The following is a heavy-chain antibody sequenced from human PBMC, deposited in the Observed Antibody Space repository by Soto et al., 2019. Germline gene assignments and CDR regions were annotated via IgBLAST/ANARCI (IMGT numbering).Heavy chain of an antibody. Sequence: QVQLVESGGGVVQPGRSLRLSCAASGFTFSSYAMHWVRQAPGKGLEWVAVISYDGSNKYYADSVKGRFTISRDDSKNTLFLQMNSLRPEDTALYYCARDRKGGDSWFWDYFDYWGQGILVTVSS. CDR2: ISYDGSNK. J-gene: IGHJ4*02. CDR3: ARDRKGGDSWFWDYFDY. CDR1: GFTFSSYA. V-gene: IGHV3-30-3*01. D-gene: IGHD6-13*01.